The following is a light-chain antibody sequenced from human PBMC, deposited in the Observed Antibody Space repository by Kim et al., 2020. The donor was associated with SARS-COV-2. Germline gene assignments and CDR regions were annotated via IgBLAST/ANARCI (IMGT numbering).Light chain of an antibody. CDR1: QSVSTN. J-gene: IGKJ2*02. CDR3: QQYNNRRT. CDR2: GAS. V-gene: IGKV3-15*01. Sequence: LSVSPGERVTLSCRASQSVSTNVAWYQQKPGQAPRARIYGASTRATTTPARFSGTGSGTEFTLSISSLQSEDVAVYYCQQYNNRRTFGQGTKLEI.